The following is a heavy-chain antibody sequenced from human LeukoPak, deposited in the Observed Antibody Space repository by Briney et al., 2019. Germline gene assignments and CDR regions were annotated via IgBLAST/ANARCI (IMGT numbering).Heavy chain of an antibody. J-gene: IGHJ4*02. D-gene: IGHD5-18*01. CDR2: IRWNSGSI. CDR1: GFTFDDYA. Sequence: GRSLRLSCAASGFTFDDYAMHWVRQAPGKGLEWVSGIRWNSGSIGYADSVKGRFTISRDNAKNSLYLQMNSLRAEDTALYYCAKGKEGKRGYSYGFDYWGQGTLVTVSS. V-gene: IGHV3-9*01. CDR3: AKGKEGKRGYSYGFDY.